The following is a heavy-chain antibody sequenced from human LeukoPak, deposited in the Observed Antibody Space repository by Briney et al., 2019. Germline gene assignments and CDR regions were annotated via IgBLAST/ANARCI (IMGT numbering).Heavy chain of an antibody. Sequence: GGSLRLSCAASGFTFRDYYMSWIRQAPGKGLEWVSYISSSGSTIYYADSVKGRFTISRDNAKNSLYLQMNSLSGEDTAVYYCARDHDAFDNWFAPWGQGTLVTVSS. CDR1: GFTFRDYY. D-gene: IGHD3-3*01. V-gene: IGHV3-11*01. CDR2: ISSSGSTI. CDR3: ARDHDAFDNWFAP. J-gene: IGHJ5*02.